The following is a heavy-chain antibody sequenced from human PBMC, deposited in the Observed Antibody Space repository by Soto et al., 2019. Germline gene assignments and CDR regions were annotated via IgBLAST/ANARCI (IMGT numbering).Heavy chain of an antibody. J-gene: IGHJ5*02. V-gene: IGHV4-34*01. Sequence: SETLSLTCAVYGGSLSGYYWSWIRQSPGKGLEWIGQINHSGSANYHPSLKSRVTIFLHTSGNEFSLELSSVTAADTAVYYCARLDWLSFDPWGQGTLVTVSS. CDR2: INHSGSA. CDR1: GGSLSGYY. D-gene: IGHD3-9*01. CDR3: ARLDWLSFDP.